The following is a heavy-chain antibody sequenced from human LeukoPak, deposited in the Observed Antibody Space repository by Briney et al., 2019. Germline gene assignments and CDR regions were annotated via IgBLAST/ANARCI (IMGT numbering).Heavy chain of an antibody. CDR3: ARRIAVAAGKPLHFDY. Sequence: KPSETLSLTCTVSGGSISSSSYYWGWIRQPPGKGLEWIGSIYYSGSTYYNPSLKSRVTISVDTSKNQFSLKLSSVTAADTAVYYCARRIAVAAGKPLHFDYWGQGTLVTVSS. D-gene: IGHD6-19*01. J-gene: IGHJ4*02. CDR2: IYYSGST. CDR1: GGSISSSSYY. V-gene: IGHV4-39*07.